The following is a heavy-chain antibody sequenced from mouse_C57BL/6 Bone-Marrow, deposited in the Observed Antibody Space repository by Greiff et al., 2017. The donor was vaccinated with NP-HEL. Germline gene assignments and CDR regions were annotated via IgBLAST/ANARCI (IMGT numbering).Heavy chain of an antibody. V-gene: IGHV14-3*01. J-gene: IGHJ3*01. CDR3: ARVRYYGSRGFAY. CDR2: IDPANGNT. Sequence: VQLKESVAELVRPGASVKLSCTASGFNIKNTYMHWVKQRPEQGLEWIGRIDPANGNTKYAPKFQGKATITADTSSNTAYLQLSSLTSKDTAIYYCARVRYYGSRGFAYWGQGTLVTVSA. CDR1: GFNIKNTY. D-gene: IGHD1-1*01.